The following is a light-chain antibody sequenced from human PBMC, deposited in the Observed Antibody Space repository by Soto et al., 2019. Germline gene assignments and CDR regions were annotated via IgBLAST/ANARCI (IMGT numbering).Light chain of an antibody. CDR2: DAS. CDR1: QSVTTY. CDR3: QKRSNWPPIIP. Sequence: ETLLTHTRADLRRFREDSGSRCCRASQSVTTYLGWYQQKPGQAPRLLIYDASNRATGIPARFSANGSGTDLHPTISSVEPEDFAVYYCQKRSNWPPIIPFGPGTKVDIK. J-gene: IGKJ3*01. V-gene: IGKV3-11*01.